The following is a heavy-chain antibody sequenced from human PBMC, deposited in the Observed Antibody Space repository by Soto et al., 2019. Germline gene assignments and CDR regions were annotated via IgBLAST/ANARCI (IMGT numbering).Heavy chain of an antibody. CDR3: ARGGLHRSGYEYYYYYYGLAV. CDR1: GFTFNSYW. CDR2: VQQDGSEK. J-gene: IGHJ6*02. Sequence: EGQLVESGGGLVQPGESVRLSCAGSGFTFNSYWMSWVRQAPGKGLEWVAKVQQDGSEKYYVDSVKGRFTISRDNAKNSVYLQMNSLRVEDTAVYYCARGGLHRSGYEYYYYYYGLAVWGPGTTVTVAS. V-gene: IGHV3-7*03. D-gene: IGHD5-12*01.